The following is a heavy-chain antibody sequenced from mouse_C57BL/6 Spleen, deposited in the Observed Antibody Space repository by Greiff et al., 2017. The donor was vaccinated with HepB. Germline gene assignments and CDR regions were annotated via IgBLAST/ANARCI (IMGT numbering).Heavy chain of an antibody. CDR1: GYTFTSYW. D-gene: IGHD2-5*01. CDR3: AGAYYSNYGFAY. J-gene: IGHJ3*01. CDR2: IHPSDSDT. Sequence: QVHVKQPGAELVKPGASVKVSCKASGYTFTSYWMHWVKQRPGQGLEWIGRIHPSDSDTNYNQKFKGKATLTVDKSSSTAYMQLSSLTSEDSAVYYCAGAYYSNYGFAYWGQGTLVTVSA. V-gene: IGHV1-74*01.